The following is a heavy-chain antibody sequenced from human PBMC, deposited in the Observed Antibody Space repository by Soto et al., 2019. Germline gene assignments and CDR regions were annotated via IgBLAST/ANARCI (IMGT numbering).Heavy chain of an antibody. CDR1: GGSIRSYY. J-gene: IGHJ4*02. D-gene: IGHD3-10*01. CDR2: ISHSGNT. Sequence: SETLSLTCTISGGSIRSYYWSWIRQPPGKGLEWIGYISHSGNTNYNPSLKSRVAISVDTSKNQFSLKMSSVTAADTAVYYCARALPLVRGVISYYFDNWGRGTLVTVSS. CDR3: ARALPLVRGVISYYFDN. V-gene: IGHV4-59*01.